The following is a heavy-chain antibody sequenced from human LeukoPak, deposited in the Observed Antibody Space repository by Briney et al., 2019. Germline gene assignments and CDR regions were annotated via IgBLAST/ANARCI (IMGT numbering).Heavy chain of an antibody. D-gene: IGHD2-15*01. CDR2: ISSTSTYI. CDR1: GFTFSSYS. J-gene: IGHJ4*02. Sequence: GGSLRLSCVASGFTFSSYSMNWVRQAPGKGLEWVSSISSTSTYIYYADSVKGRFTISRDNAKNSLYLQMNSLRAEDTAVYYCASSGIVVLGATYGSAFDYWGQGTLVTVSS. CDR3: ASSGIVVLGATYGSAFDY. V-gene: IGHV3-21*01.